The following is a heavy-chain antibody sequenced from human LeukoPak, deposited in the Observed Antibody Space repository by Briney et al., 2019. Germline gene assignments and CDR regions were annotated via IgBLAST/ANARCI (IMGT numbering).Heavy chain of an antibody. CDR2: ISGSGGST. Sequence: GGSLRLSCAASGFTFSSYGMSWVRQAPGKGLEWVSAISGSGGSTYYADSVKGRFTISRDNSKNTLYLQMNSLRAEDTAVYYGVCGSSGIAAALWGQATLVTVSS. CDR1: GFTFSSYG. J-gene: IGHJ4*02. V-gene: IGHV3-23*01. CDR3: VCGSSGIAAAL. D-gene: IGHD6-13*01.